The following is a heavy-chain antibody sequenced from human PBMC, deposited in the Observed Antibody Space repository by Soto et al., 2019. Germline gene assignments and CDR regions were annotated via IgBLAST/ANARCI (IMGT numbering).Heavy chain of an antibody. J-gene: IGHJ4*02. CDR2: IWYDGSRT. CDR1: GFSFSSYG. CDR3: ARQWGEGYKVPYLDQ. Sequence: QVQLVESGGGVVQPGRSLRLSCAASGFSFSSYGMHWVRQAPGKGLEWVAVIWYDGSRTSHAESVKGRFTVSRDNSRKMLWLQMDSLRAEDTAVYFCARQWGEGYKVPYLDQWGQGTLVTVSS. D-gene: IGHD1-26*01. V-gene: IGHV3-33*01.